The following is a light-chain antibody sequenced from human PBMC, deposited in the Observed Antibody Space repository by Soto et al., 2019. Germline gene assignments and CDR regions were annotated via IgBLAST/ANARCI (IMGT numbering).Light chain of an antibody. J-gene: IGKJ4*01. CDR2: AAS. CDR3: QHTKTCLAR. V-gene: IGKV1-12*01. Sequence: DIQMTQSPSSVSASVGDRVTITCRASQGINNWLAWYQQKPGKAPKLLIYAASSLQSGVPSRFSGSGSATDFTLTISSLQPEDFETYFCQHTKTCLARFGGGAKVDI. CDR1: QGINNW.